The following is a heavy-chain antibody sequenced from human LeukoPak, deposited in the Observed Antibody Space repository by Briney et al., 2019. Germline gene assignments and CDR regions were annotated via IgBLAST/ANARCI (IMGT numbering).Heavy chain of an antibody. J-gene: IGHJ4*02. CDR1: GGSISSYY. D-gene: IGHD5-18*01. CDR2: IYNSGST. CDR3: ARGFEYNYRYTFGY. V-gene: IGHV4-4*07. Sequence: SETLPLTCTVSGGSISSYYWSWIRQPAGKGLEWIGRIYNSGSTNYNPSLKSRVTMSVDTSKNQFSLKLSSVTAADTAVYYCARGFEYNYRYTFGYWGQGTLVTVSS.